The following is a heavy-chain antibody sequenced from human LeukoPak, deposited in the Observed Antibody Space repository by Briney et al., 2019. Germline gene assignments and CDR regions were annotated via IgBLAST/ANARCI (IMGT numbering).Heavy chain of an antibody. CDR3: ASMGFPAPYYFDY. CDR1: GYTFSSYA. Sequence: GGSLRLSCADSGYTFSSYAMHWVRQAPGKGLEWVAVISYDGSNKYYADSVKGRFTISRDNSKNTLYLQMNNLRAEDTAVYYCASMGFPAPYYFDYWGPGTLVTVSS. CDR2: ISYDGSNK. V-gene: IGHV3-30-3*01. J-gene: IGHJ4*02. D-gene: IGHD2-2*01.